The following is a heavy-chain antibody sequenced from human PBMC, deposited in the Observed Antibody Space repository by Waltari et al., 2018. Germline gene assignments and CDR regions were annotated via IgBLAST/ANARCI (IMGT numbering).Heavy chain of an antibody. CDR1: GGSISSSSYY. J-gene: IGHJ4*02. V-gene: IGHV4-39*07. Sequence: LQLQESXPGXVKXXXXLSLTCTXSGGSISSSSYYWGWIRQPPGKGLEWIGSIYXSGXTYYNPSLXSXXXXSVDTSXNQFSLKLSSVTAADTAXXYCARDRXXHDYGXXXXYWGQXTXXTVSS. CDR2: IYXSGXT. CDR3: ARDRXXHDYGXXXXY. D-gene: IGHD4-17*01.